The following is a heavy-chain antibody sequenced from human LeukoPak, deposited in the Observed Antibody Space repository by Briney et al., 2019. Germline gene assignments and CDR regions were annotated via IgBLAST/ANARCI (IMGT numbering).Heavy chain of an antibody. CDR1: GFTFRDYG. J-gene: IGHJ4*02. CDR3: AKDLAGGNVPDY. CDR2: MSFDGSDK. Sequence: QTGGSLRLSCVGSGFTFRDYGMHWVRQAPGKGLEWVALMSFDGSDKYFADSVKVRFTISRDNSKNTFYLHMNTLRPEDTALYYCAKDLAGGNVPDYWGQGTLVTVYS. D-gene: IGHD2-8*02. V-gene: IGHV3-30*18.